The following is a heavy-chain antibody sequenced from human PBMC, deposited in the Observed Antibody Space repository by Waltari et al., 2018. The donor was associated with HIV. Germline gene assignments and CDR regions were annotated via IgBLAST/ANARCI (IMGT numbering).Heavy chain of an antibody. CDR1: GFAFNNYA. Sequence: EVQLLESGGGLVQPGESLRLSCAASGFAFNNYAMNWVRQAPGKGIECVSAISASSFIHTYYAHYEKGRFTVSRDNSKSTVYLQMNSLRVEDTAVYYCAHQISGQWLTPGHWGRGTRVTVSS. D-gene: IGHD6-19*01. CDR3: AHQISGQWLTPGH. J-gene: IGHJ4*02. V-gene: IGHV3-23*01. CDR2: ISASSFIHT.